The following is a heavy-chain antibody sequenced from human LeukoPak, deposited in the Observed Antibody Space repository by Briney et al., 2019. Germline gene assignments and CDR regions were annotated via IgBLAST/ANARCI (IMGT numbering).Heavy chain of an antibody. J-gene: IGHJ4*02. D-gene: IGHD3-22*01. CDR3: ARAKRDSSGYYWVY. CDR1: GFTFSSYW. V-gene: IGHV3-74*01. CDR2: INSDGTST. Sequence: GGSLRLSCAASGFTFSSYWMHWVRQAPGKGLVWVSRINSDGTSTTYADSVKGRFTISRDNAKSTLYLQMNSLRAEDTAVYYCARAKRDSSGYYWVYWGQGTLVTVSS.